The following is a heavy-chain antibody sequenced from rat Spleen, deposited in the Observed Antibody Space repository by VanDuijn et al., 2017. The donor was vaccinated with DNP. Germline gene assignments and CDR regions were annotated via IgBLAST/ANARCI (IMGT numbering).Heavy chain of an antibody. CDR1: GYSITSNY. D-gene: IGHD1-11*01. V-gene: IGHV3-1*01. CDR3: ARLHYGLDY. J-gene: IGHJ2*01. CDR2: ISYSGST. Sequence: EVQLQESGPGLVKPSQSLSLTCSVTGYSITSNYRWSWIRKFPGNKMEWIGHISYSGSTSYNPSLKSRISITRDTSKNQFFLQVNSVTTEDTATYYCARLHYGLDYWGQGVMVTVSS.